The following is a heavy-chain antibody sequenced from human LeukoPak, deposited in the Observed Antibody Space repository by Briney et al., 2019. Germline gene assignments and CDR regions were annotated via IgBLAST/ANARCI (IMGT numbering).Heavy chain of an antibody. CDR2: INSDGSTT. CDR1: GFTFSSYW. D-gene: IGHD2-2*01. V-gene: IGHV3-74*01. Sequence: GGSLRLSCAASGFTFSSYWMHWVRQAPGKGLVWVSRINSDGSTTSYADSVKGRITISRDNAKNSLYLQMNSLRAEDTAVYYCARVRNQLLEGAFDIWGQGTMVTVSS. CDR3: ARVRNQLLEGAFDI. J-gene: IGHJ3*02.